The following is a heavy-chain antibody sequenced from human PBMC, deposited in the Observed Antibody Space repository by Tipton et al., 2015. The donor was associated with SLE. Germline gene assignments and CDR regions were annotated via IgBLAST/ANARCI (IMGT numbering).Heavy chain of an antibody. CDR3: ALRWPDTWTTVY. CDR1: GYTLTTNG. J-gene: IGHJ4*02. D-gene: IGHD5-12*01. CDR2: IIPIFGPA. V-gene: IGHV1-69*13. Sequence: QSGAEVKKSGASVKISCKASGYTLTTNGLNWVRQAPGQGLEWMGVIIPIFGPAKYAQRFQGRVTITADESTSTVYMELSSVRSDDTAVYYCALRWPDTWTTVYWGQGTLVTVSS.